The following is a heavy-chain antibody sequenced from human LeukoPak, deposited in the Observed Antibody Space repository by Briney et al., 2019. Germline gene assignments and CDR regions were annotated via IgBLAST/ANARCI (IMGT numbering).Heavy chain of an antibody. CDR3: ARGYKDIVVVPAAMGVNYYYYYMDV. Sequence: PETLSLTCAVYGGSFSGYYWSWIRQPPGKGLEWIGEINHSGSANYNPSLKSRVTISVDTSKNQFSLKLSSVTAADTAVYYCARGYKDIVVVPAAMGVNYYYYYMDVWGKGTTVTVSS. CDR1: GGSFSGYY. CDR2: INHSGSA. V-gene: IGHV4-34*01. J-gene: IGHJ6*03. D-gene: IGHD2-2*01.